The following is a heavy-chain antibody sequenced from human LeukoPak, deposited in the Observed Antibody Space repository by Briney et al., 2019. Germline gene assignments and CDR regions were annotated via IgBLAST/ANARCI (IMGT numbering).Heavy chain of an antibody. V-gene: IGHV3-7*01. Sequence: GGSLRLSCAASGFTFSSYWMSWVRQAPGKGLEWVANIKQDGSEKYYVDSVKGRFTISRDNAKNSLYLQMNSLRAEDTAVYYCAREYSGWYKRSIYYYMDVWGKGTTVTVSS. D-gene: IGHD6-19*01. CDR2: IKQDGSEK. CDR3: AREYSGWYKRSIYYYMDV. J-gene: IGHJ6*03. CDR1: GFTFSSYW.